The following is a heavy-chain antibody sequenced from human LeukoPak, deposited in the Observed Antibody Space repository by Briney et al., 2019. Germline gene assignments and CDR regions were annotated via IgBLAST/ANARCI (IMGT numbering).Heavy chain of an antibody. D-gene: IGHD1-26*01. V-gene: IGHV1-8*01. CDR1: GYTFTSYD. CDR2: MNPNSGNT. CDR3: ARVIRGSYWSAFDI. J-gene: IGHJ3*02. Sequence: ASVKVSCKASGYTFTSYDINWVRQATGQGLEWLGWMNPNSGNTGYAQKFQGRVAITRHTSISTAYMELSSLRSEDTAVYYCARVIRGSYWSAFDIWGQGTMVTVSS.